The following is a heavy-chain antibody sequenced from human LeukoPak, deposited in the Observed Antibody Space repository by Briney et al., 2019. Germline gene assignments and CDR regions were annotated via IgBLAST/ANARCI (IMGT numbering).Heavy chain of an antibody. D-gene: IGHD3-22*01. J-gene: IGHJ4*02. CDR1: GYTLTELS. CDR2: FDPEDGET. CDR3: ATDPYYYDSSGYYPTFDY. Sequence: ASVKVSSKVSGYTLTELSMHWVRQAPGKGLEWMGGFDPEDGETIYAQKFQGRVTMTEDTSTDTAYMELSSLRSEDTAVYYCATDPYYYDSSGYYPTFDYWGQGTLVTVSS. V-gene: IGHV1-24*01.